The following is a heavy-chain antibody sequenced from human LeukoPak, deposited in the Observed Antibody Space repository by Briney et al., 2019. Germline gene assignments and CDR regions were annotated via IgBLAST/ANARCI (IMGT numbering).Heavy chain of an antibody. CDR3: ATLRRSGWYIGD. D-gene: IGHD6-19*01. Sequence: ASVKVSCKASGYTFSDYYMHWVRQAPGQGLEWMGWINPYSGGTNYAEKFQGRVTMTRDTSMTTAYMELSSLRSDDTAMYYCATLRRSGWYIGDWGQGTLVTVPS. CDR2: INPYSGGT. V-gene: IGHV1-2*02. J-gene: IGHJ4*02. CDR1: GYTFSDYY.